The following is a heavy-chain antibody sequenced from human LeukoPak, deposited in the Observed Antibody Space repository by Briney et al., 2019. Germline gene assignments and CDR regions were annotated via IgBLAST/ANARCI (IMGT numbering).Heavy chain of an antibody. Sequence: PGGSLRLSCAASGFTFSSYAMSWVRQAPGKGLEWVSTISGSGKTTYYADSVKGRFTISRDNSKNTLYLQVNSLSAEDTAVYYCAKSRSSSSSHFDYWGQGTLVTVSS. CDR3: AKSRSSSSSHFDY. V-gene: IGHV3-23*01. J-gene: IGHJ4*02. D-gene: IGHD2-2*01. CDR1: GFTFSSYA. CDR2: ISGSGKTT.